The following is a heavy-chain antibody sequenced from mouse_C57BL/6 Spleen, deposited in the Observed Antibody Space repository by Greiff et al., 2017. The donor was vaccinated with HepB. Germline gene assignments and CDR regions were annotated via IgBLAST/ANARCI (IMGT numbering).Heavy chain of an antibody. V-gene: IGHV1-39*01. J-gene: IGHJ2*01. CDR1: GYSFTDYN. Sequence: VQLQQSGPELVKPGASVKISCKASGYSFTDYNMNWVKQSNGKSLEWIGVINPNYGSTSYNQKFKGKATLSVDKSSSSAYMQLNSLTSEDSAVYYCARKAYYGSSSFDYWGQGTTLTVSS. D-gene: IGHD1-1*01. CDR2: INPNYGST. CDR3: ARKAYYGSSSFDY.